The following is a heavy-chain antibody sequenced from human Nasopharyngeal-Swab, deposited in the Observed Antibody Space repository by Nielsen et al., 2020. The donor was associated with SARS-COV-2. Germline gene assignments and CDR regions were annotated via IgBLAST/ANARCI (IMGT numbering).Heavy chain of an antibody. V-gene: IGHV4-34*01. D-gene: IGHD4-11*01. Sequence: SETLSLTCAVYGGSFSGYYWSWIRQPPGKGLEWIGEINHSGSTNYNPSLKSRVTISVDTSKNQFSLKLSSVTAADTAVYYCAGEPVHYSRMFDPWGQGTLVTVSS. CDR1: GGSFSGYY. CDR3: AGEPVHYSRMFDP. CDR2: INHSGST. J-gene: IGHJ5*02.